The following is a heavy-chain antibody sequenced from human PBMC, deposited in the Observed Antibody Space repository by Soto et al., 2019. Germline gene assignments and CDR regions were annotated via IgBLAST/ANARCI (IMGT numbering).Heavy chain of an antibody. CDR1: GFTFSSYS. D-gene: IGHD3-22*01. CDR2: ISSSSSYI. Sequence: EVQLVESGGGLVKPGGSLRLSCAAAGFTFSSYSMNWVRQAPGKGLEWVSSISSSSSYIYYADSVKGRFPNSRDKAKNSXYLQMNSLSAEDTAVYYCARPPNYYDSSGYYGYWGQGPLVTVSS. J-gene: IGHJ4*02. V-gene: IGHV3-21*01. CDR3: ARPPNYYDSSGYYGY.